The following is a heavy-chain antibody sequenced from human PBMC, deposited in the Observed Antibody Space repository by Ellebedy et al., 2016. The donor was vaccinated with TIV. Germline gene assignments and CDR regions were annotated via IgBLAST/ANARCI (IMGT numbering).Heavy chain of an antibody. CDR1: GFTFSNYV. V-gene: IGHV3-7*03. D-gene: IGHD6-19*01. CDR2: IKQDGSEK. CDR3: ARYSSAWKD. J-gene: IGHJ4*02. Sequence: PGGSLRLSCAASGFTFSNYVMSWVRQAPGKGLEWVANIKQDGSEKYYVDSVKGQFIISRDNARNSLYLQMKSLRAEDTAVYYCARYSSAWKDWGQGTPVTVSS.